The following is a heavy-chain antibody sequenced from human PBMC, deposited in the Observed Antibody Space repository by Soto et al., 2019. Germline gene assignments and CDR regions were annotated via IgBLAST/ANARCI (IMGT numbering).Heavy chain of an antibody. V-gene: IGHV4-61*01. Sequence: PSETLSLTCTVSGGSVSSGIYYWSWIRQPPGKGLEWIGYIYYSGSTNYNPSLKSRVTISVDTSKNQFSLKLSSVTAADTAVYYCAGFTGNWLDPWGQGTLVTVSS. D-gene: IGHD1-1*01. J-gene: IGHJ5*02. CDR3: AGFTGNWLDP. CDR1: GGSVSSGIYY. CDR2: IYYSGST.